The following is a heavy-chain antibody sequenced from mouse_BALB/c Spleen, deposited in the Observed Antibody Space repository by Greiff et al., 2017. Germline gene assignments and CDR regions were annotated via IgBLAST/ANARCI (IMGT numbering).Heavy chain of an antibody. CDR2: ISSGSSTI. J-gene: IGHJ1*01. CDR1: GFTFSSFG. D-gene: IGHD2-2*01. V-gene: IGHV5-17*02. Sequence: EVKLVESGGGLVQPGGSRKLSCAASGFTFSSFGMHWVRQAPEKGLEWVAYISSGSSTIYYADTVKGRFTISRDNPKNTLFLQMTSLRSEDTAMYYCARSRGHYYGYSPGRFDVWGAGTTVTVSS. CDR3: ARSRGHYYGYSPGRFDV.